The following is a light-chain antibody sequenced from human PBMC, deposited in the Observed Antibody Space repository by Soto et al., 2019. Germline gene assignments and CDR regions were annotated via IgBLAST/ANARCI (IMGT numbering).Light chain of an antibody. Sequence: DIQMTQSPSSLSASVGDRVTITCRASQSISTFLNWYQQKPGKAPKLLIYAASTLQSGVPSGFSGSGSGTDVALTLSSLQPEDFATYFCQQSYTTPQSWTFGQGTKVEIK. CDR2: AAS. J-gene: IGKJ1*01. V-gene: IGKV1-39*01. CDR3: QQSYTTPQSWT. CDR1: QSISTF.